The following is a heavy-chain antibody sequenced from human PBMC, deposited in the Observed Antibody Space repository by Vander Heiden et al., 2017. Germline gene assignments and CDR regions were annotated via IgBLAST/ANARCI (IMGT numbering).Heavy chain of an antibody. Sequence: QVQLQQSGPGLVKPSQTLSLTCAISGASVSSNSAAWNWIRQSPSRGLEWLGRTYYRSKWYNDYAVSVKSRITINPDTSKNQFSLQLNSVTPEDTAVYYCARDSGYCSGGSCYPGDGMDVWGQGTTVTVSS. CDR1: GASVSSNSAA. CDR2: TYYRSKWYN. V-gene: IGHV6-1*01. J-gene: IGHJ6*02. D-gene: IGHD2-15*01. CDR3: ARDSGYCSGGSCYPGDGMDV.